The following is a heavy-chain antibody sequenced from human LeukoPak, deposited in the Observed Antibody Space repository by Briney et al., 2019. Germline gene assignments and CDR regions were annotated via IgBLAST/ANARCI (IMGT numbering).Heavy chain of an antibody. CDR2: IYYSGST. CDR3: ARERLYSSSFPYYYYYMDV. J-gene: IGHJ6*03. V-gene: IGHV4-39*07. D-gene: IGHD6-13*01. Sequence: SETLSLTCTVSGGSISSSSYYWGWIRQPPGKGLEWIGSIYYSGSTYYNPSLKSRVTISVDTSKNQFSLKLSSVTAADTAVYYCARERLYSSSFPYYYYYMDVWGKGTTVTVSS. CDR1: GGSISSSSYY.